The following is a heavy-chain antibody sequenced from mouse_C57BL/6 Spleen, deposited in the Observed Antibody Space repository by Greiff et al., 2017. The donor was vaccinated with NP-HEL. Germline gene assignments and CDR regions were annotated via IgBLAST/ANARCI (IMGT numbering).Heavy chain of an antibody. Sequence: EVKLVESGGGLVKPGGSLKLSCAASGFTFSSYAMSWVRQTPEKRLEWVATISDGGSYTYYPDNVKGRFTISRDNAKNNLYLQMSHLKSEDTAMYYGARDRFDGYYGGYAMDYWGQGTSVTVSS. J-gene: IGHJ4*01. CDR2: ISDGGSYT. D-gene: IGHD2-3*01. V-gene: IGHV5-4*01. CDR1: GFTFSSYA. CDR3: ARDRFDGYYGGYAMDY.